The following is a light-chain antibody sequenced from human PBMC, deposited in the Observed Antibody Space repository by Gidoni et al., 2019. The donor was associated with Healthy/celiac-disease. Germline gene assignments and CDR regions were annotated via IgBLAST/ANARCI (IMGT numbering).Light chain of an antibody. CDR3: NSRDSSGNHLR. CDR2: GKN. CDR1: SLRSYY. V-gene: IGLV3-19*01. J-gene: IGLJ3*02. Sequence: TCQGDSLRSYYASWYQQKPGQAPVLVIYGKNNRPSGIPDRFSGSSSGNTASLTITGAQAEDEADYYCNSRDSSGNHLRFGGGTKLTVL.